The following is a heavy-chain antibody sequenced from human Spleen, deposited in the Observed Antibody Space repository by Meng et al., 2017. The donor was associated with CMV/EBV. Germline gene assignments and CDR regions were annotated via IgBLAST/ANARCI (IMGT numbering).Heavy chain of an antibody. CDR1: GYTFTSYG. CDR2: ISAYNGNT. CDR3: ARDRDFWSGPSFDY. Sequence: ASVKVSCKASGYTFTSYGISWVRQAPGQGLECMGWISAYNGNTNYAQKLQGRVTMTTDTSTSTAYMELSGLRFDDTAVYFCARDRDFWSGPSFDYWGQGTLVTV. D-gene: IGHD3-3*01. J-gene: IGHJ4*02. V-gene: IGHV1-18*01.